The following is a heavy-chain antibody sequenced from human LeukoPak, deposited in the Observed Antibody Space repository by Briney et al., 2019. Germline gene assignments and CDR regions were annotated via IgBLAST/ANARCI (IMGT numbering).Heavy chain of an antibody. CDR1: GFTFSTYA. CDR3: AKDFYDTSANGAFDI. Sequence: GGSLRLSCVASGFTFSTYAMHWLRQAPGTGLEWVAVISYDGTNKYYADSLKGRFTISRDNSKNTMYLQVNSLRPGDTAVYYCAKDFYDTSANGAFDIWGHGTMVSVSS. J-gene: IGHJ3*02. D-gene: IGHD2/OR15-2a*01. CDR2: ISYDGTNK. V-gene: IGHV3-30*18.